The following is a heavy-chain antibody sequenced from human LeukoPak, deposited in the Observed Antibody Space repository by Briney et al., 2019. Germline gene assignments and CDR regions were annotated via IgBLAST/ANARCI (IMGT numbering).Heavy chain of an antibody. V-gene: IGHV4-59*01. CDR1: GGSISSYY. CDR3: ARGGSSWYKTPTYYFDY. Sequence: PSETLSLTCTVSGGSISSYYWSWIRQPPGKGLEWIGYIYYSGSTNYNPSLKSRVTISVDTSKNQFSLKLSSVTAADTAVYYCARGGSSWYKTPTYYFDYWGQGTLVTVSS. J-gene: IGHJ4*02. D-gene: IGHD6-13*01. CDR2: IYYSGST.